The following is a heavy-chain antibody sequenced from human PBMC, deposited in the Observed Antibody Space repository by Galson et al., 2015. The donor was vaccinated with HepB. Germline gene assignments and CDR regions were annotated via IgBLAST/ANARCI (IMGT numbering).Heavy chain of an antibody. J-gene: IGHJ4*02. CDR1: GSSFPSYW. D-gene: IGHD5-18*01. CDR2: IYPGDSDT. Sequence: QSGAEVTKPGESLKISCTGSGSSFPSYWIGWVRQMPGKGLEWMGIIYPGDSDTRYSPSFQGQVTISADKSISTAYLQWSSLKASDTAMYYCARHLGVDTATASGVDPDYWGQGTLVTVSS. CDR3: ARHLGVDTATASGVDPDY. V-gene: IGHV5-51*01.